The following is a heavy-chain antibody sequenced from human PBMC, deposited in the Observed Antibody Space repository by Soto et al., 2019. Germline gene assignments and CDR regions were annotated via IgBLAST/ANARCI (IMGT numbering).Heavy chain of an antibody. CDR1: GFTFSSDG. Sequence: WGSLRLSCAASGFTFSSDGMHWVRQAPGKGLEWVAFIWHDGGNKFYAESVKGRFTISRDNSKNTLYLQMTSLSAEDTAMYYCARDGDVNTGFGQHYWGQATLVTVSS. J-gene: IGHJ4*02. CDR3: ARDGDVNTGFGQHY. V-gene: IGHV3-33*01. CDR2: IWHDGGNK. D-gene: IGHD3-10*01.